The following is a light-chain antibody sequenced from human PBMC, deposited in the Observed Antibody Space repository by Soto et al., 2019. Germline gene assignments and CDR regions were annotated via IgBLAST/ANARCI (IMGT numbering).Light chain of an antibody. CDR2: GAS. CDR1: QSVSSSY. J-gene: IGKJ5*01. Sequence: ELVLPQSPGTLSLSPGARATLSSRASQSVSSSYLAWYQQKPGQAPRLLIYGASSRATGIPDRFSGSGSGTDFTLTISRLEPEEFAVYYCQKYGSSPITVGKGTRLAIK. CDR3: QKYGSSPIT. V-gene: IGKV3-20*01.